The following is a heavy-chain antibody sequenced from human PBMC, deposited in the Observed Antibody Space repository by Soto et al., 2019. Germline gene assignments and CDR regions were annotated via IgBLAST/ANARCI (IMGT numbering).Heavy chain of an antibody. CDR2: FDPEDGET. Sequence: QVQLVQSGAEVKKPGASVKVSCKVSGYTLTELSMHWVRQAPGKGLEWMGGFDPEDGETIYAQKFQGRGTMTEDTSTDTAHMELSSLSSEDTAVYYCATGVRGYCSGGSCYDYWGQGTLVTVSS. CDR1: GYTLTELS. V-gene: IGHV1-24*01. D-gene: IGHD2-15*01. CDR3: ATGVRGYCSGGSCYDY. J-gene: IGHJ4*02.